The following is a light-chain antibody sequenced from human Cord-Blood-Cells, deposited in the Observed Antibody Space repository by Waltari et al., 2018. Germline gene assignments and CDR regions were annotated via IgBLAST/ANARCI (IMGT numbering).Light chain of an antibody. V-gene: IGKV1-39*01. CDR1: KSISSY. J-gene: IGKJ3*01. CDR2: AAS. CDR3: QQSYSTVT. Sequence: DIQLPQSTSSLSASVGDRVTITCRASKSISSYLNWYQQKPGKAPKLLIYAASSLQSGVPSRFSGSGSGTDFTLTISSLQPEDFATYYCQQSYSTVTFGPGTKVDIK.